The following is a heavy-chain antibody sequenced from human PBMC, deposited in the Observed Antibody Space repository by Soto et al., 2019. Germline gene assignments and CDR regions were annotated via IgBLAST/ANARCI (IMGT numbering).Heavy chain of an antibody. CDR2: INVGNGNT. CDR1: GYTFTSYA. D-gene: IGHD1-26*01. Sequence: QVQLVQSGAEEKKPGASVKVSCKASGYTFTSYAMHWVRQAPGQRLEWMGWINVGNGNTKYSQKFQGRVTITRDTSASTAYMELSSLRSEDTAVYYCARAGVGATPNDYWGQGTLVTVSS. V-gene: IGHV1-3*05. CDR3: ARAGVGATPNDY. J-gene: IGHJ4*02.